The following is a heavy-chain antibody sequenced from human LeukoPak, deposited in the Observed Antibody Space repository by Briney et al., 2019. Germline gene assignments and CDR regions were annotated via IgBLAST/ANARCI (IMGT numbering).Heavy chain of an antibody. CDR1: GGTISSYY. CDR3: AALYGSGSGYFDY. CDR2: IYTSGST. Sequence: PSETLSLTCTVSGGTISSYYRSWIRQPPGKGLEWIGYIYTSGSTNYNPSLKSRVTISVDTSKNQFSLKLSSVTAADTAVYYCAALYGSGSGYFDYWGQGTLVTVSS. D-gene: IGHD3-10*01. V-gene: IGHV4-4*09. J-gene: IGHJ4*02.